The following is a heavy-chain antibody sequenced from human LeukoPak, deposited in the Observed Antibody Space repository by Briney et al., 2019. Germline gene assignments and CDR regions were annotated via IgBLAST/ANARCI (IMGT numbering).Heavy chain of an antibody. CDR1: GFTFSSYR. D-gene: IGHD1-26*01. J-gene: IGHJ3*02. Sequence: GGSLRLSCGASGFTFSSYRIHWVRQAPGKGLVWVSGFKNDGSSTSYADSVKGRFTISRDNAKNTLYLQMSSLRVEDTAVYYCARARGPKWELLNFAFDIRGQGTTVVVST. CDR2: FKNDGSST. V-gene: IGHV3-74*01. CDR3: ARARGPKWELLNFAFDI.